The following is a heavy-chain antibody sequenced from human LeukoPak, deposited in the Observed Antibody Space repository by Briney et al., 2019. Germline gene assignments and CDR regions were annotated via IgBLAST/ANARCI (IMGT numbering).Heavy chain of an antibody. V-gene: IGHV4-4*07. CDR3: ARDSPSGVYYYDSSGYRPLDY. CDR1: GGSISSYY. Sequence: SETLSLTCTVSGGSISSYYWSWIRQPAGKGLEWIGRIYTSGSTNYNPSLKSRVTMSVDTSKNQFSLKLSSVTAADTAVYCCARDSPSGVYYYDSSGYRPLDYWGQGTLVTVSS. D-gene: IGHD3-22*01. J-gene: IGHJ4*02. CDR2: IYTSGST.